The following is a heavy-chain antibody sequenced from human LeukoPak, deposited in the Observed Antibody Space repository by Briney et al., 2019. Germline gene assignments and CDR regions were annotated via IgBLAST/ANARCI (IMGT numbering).Heavy chain of an antibody. Sequence: SVKVSCKAPGGTFSSYAISWVRQAPGQGLEWMGGIIPIFGTANYAQKFQGRVTITADESTSTAYMELSSLRSEDTAVYYCARGRYYYDSSGYYELDYWGQGTLVTVSS. V-gene: IGHV1-69*13. J-gene: IGHJ4*02. CDR2: IIPIFGTA. CDR3: ARGRYYYDSSGYYELDY. D-gene: IGHD3-22*01. CDR1: GGTFSSYA.